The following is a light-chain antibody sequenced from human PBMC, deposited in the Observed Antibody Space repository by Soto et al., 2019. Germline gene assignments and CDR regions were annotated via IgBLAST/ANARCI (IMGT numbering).Light chain of an antibody. J-gene: IGLJ1*01. CDR2: EVT. CDR1: SSDVGAYNF. Sequence: SALTQPASVSGSPGQSITISCTGSSSDVGAYNFVSWYQHHPGRAPKLIIFEVTNRPSGVSNRFSGSKSGYTASLTISGLQAEDEADYHCSSYRGSSTHVFGTGTRSPS. CDR3: SSYRGSSTHV. V-gene: IGLV2-14*01.